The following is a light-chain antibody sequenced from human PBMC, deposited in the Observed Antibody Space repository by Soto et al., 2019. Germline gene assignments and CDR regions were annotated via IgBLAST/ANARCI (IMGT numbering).Light chain of an antibody. CDR3: QVWDNGSDHWV. CDR1: NIGTKS. Sequence: SYELTQPPSVSVAPGQTARIACGGNNIGTKSVHWYQQKPGQAPVLVVYDDSDRPSGIPERFSGSNSGNTATLTISRVEAGDEAAYSCQVWDNGSDHWVFGGGPKLTVL. J-gene: IGLJ3*02. CDR2: DDS. V-gene: IGLV3-21*02.